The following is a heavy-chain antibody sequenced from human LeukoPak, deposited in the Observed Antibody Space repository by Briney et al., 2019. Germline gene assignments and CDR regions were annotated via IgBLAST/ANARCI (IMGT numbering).Heavy chain of an antibody. CDR2: IYYSGST. D-gene: IGHD4-17*01. CDR1: GGSISSYY. Sequence: SETLSLTCTVSGGSISSYYWSWIRQTPGKGLEWIGYIYYSGSTNYNPSLKSRVTISVDTSKNQFSLKLSSVTAADTAVYYCARRGYGARPWGQGTLVTVSS. V-gene: IGHV4-59*01. CDR3: ARRGYGARP. J-gene: IGHJ5*02.